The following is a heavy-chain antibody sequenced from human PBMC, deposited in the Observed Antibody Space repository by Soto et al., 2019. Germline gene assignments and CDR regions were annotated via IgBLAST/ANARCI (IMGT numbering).Heavy chain of an antibody. CDR1: GFTFSHYD. Sequence: GGSLRLSCAASGFTFSHYDMHWVRQAPGKGLEWVAVISFDGRNTYYGDSVKGRFTISRDKSKNKLYLQMNSLRVEDTAVYYCAKPIVAAGYYGMDVWGQGTTVTVSS. V-gene: IGHV3-30*18. CDR3: AKPIVAAGYYGMDV. J-gene: IGHJ6*02. D-gene: IGHD6-13*01. CDR2: ISFDGRNT.